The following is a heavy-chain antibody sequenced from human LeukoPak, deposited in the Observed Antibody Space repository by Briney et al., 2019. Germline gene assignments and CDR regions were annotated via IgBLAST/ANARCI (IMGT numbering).Heavy chain of an antibody. D-gene: IGHD5-12*01. V-gene: IGHV3-23*01. J-gene: IGHJ4*02. CDR3: AKDGAWLRFDD. CDR2: ISPGGGPT. Sequence: PAGGSLRLSCARSGFPFSSHGMNWVRRAPGKGLEWVSGISPGGGPTYYADSVKGRFTISRDDSKNTLYLQMKNLRAEDTAVYYCAKDGAWLRFDDWGQGILVTVSS. CDR1: GFPFSSHG.